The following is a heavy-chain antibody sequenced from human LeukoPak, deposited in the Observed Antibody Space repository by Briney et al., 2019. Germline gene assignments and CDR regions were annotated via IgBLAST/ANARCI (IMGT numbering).Heavy chain of an antibody. D-gene: IGHD3-22*01. CDR2: ISAYNGNT. CDR1: GYTFTSYY. Sequence: ASVKVSCKASGYTFTSYYMHWVRQAPGQGLEWMGWISAYNGNTNYAQKLQGRVTMTTDTSTSTAYMELRSLRSDDTAVYYCARSPRYYYDSSGRYYFDYWGQGTLVTVSS. CDR3: ARSPRYYYDSSGRYYFDY. V-gene: IGHV1-18*04. J-gene: IGHJ4*02.